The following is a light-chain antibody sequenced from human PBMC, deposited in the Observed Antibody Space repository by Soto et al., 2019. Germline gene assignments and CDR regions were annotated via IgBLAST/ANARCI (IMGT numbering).Light chain of an antibody. Sequence: QYALTQPPSASSSPGQSITISCTGTSSDVGGYNYVSWYQHHAGKAPKLIIYEVSNRPSGVSNRFSGSKSGDTASLTISGLQAEDEADYYCSSYTSTNTLAVFGTGTKVTVL. CDR2: EVS. CDR1: SSDVGGYNY. V-gene: IGLV2-14*01. CDR3: SSYTSTNTLAV. J-gene: IGLJ1*01.